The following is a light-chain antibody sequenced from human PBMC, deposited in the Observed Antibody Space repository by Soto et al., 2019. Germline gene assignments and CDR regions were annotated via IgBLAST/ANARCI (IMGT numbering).Light chain of an antibody. J-gene: IGKJ1*01. V-gene: IGKV1-5*03. Sequence: DLRMTQSPARVSLSXGDGVTITXXASQTISSWLAWYQQKPGKAPKLLIYKASTLKSGVPSRFSGSGSGTEFTLTISSLQPDDFATYYCQHYNSYSEAFGQGTKVDNK. CDR3: QHYNSYSEA. CDR2: KAS. CDR1: QTISSW.